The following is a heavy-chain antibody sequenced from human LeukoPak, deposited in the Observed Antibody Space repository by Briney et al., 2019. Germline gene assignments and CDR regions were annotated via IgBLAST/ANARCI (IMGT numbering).Heavy chain of an antibody. V-gene: IGHV4-34*01. CDR2: INHSGST. CDR1: GVSFRGYY. J-gene: IGHJ4*02. Sequence: SETLSLTCAVYGVSFRGYYWSWLRQPPGKGLQWIGEINHSGSTNYNPSLKSRVTISVDTSKNQFSLKLSSVTAADTAVYYCARTVPASALDYWGQGTLVTVSS. CDR3: ARTVPASALDY.